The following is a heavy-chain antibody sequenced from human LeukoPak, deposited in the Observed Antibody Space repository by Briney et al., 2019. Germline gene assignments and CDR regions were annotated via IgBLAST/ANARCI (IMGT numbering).Heavy chain of an antibody. D-gene: IGHD2-15*01. CDR2: IRSKANSYAT. CDR3: TTVVHSCASDWYDP. Sequence: PGGSLRLSCAASVFTFSLSAMHWVRQASGKGLEWVGRIRSKANSYATAYAASVKGRFTISRDDSKNTAYQQMNSLKTEDTAVYYCTTVVHSCASDWYDPWGQGTLVTVSS. J-gene: IGHJ5*02. V-gene: IGHV3-73*01. CDR1: VFTFSLSA.